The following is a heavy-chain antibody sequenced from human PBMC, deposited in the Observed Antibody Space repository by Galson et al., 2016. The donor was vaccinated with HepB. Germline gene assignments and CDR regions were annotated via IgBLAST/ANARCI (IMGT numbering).Heavy chain of an antibody. CDR1: GFTFSNYY. J-gene: IGHJ2*01. Sequence: SLRLSCAASGFTFSNYYMSWIRQSPGKRLEWVSYISNSGSYTKYADSVKGRFTISRDNAKNSLYLQMNSLRAEDTAVYYCASSNKLRYYYGSEHWYFDLWGRCTLVAVSS. V-gene: IGHV3-11*03. CDR3: ASSNKLRYYYGSEHWYFDL. CDR2: ISNSGSYT. D-gene: IGHD3-10*01.